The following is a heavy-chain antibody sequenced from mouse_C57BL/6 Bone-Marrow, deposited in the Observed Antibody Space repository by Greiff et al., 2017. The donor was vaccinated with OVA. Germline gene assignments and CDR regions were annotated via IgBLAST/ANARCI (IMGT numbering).Heavy chain of an antibody. Sequence: EVQLQQSGPELVKPGASVKISCTASGYTFTDYYMNWVKQSPGKSLEWIGDINPNNGGTSYNQEFKGKATLTVDKSSSTAYMELRSLTSEDSAVYYCARWGSLDVWGTGTTVTVSS. CDR1: GYTFTDYY. V-gene: IGHV1-26*01. CDR2: INPNNGGT. CDR3: ARWGSLDV. J-gene: IGHJ1*03.